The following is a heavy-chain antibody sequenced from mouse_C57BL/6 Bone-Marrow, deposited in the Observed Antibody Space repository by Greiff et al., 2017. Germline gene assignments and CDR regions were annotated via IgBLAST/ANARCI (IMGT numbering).Heavy chain of an antibody. D-gene: IGHD2-3*01. J-gene: IGHJ1*03. Sequence: QVQLQQSGAELARPGASVKLSCKASGYTFTSYGISWVKQRTGQGLEWIGEIYPRSGNTYYNEKFKGKATLTADKSSSTAYLELRSLTSVDSAVCFCARDDVCPRYFDVWGTGTTVTVSS. CDR3: ARDDVCPRYFDV. CDR2: IYPRSGNT. V-gene: IGHV1-81*01. CDR1: GYTFTSYG.